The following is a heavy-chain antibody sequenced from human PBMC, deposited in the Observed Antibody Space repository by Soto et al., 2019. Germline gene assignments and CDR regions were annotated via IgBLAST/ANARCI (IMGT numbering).Heavy chain of an antibody. CDR3: ASGLWNERYYYYGMDV. J-gene: IGHJ6*02. CDR2: IIPIFGTA. Sequence: QVQLVQSGAEVKKPGSSVKVSCKASGGTFSSYAISWVRQAPGQGLEWMGGIIPIFGTANYAQKFQGRVTITADESTSTAYMELSSLRYEDTAVYYCASGLWNERYYYYGMDVWGQGTTVTVSS. D-gene: IGHD1-1*01. V-gene: IGHV1-69*01. CDR1: GGTFSSYA.